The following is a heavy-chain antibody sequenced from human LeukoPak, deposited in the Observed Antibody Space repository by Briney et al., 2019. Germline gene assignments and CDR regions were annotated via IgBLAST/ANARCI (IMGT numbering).Heavy chain of an antibody. V-gene: IGHV4-59*01. J-gene: IGHJ6*03. D-gene: IGHD1-26*01. Sequence: PSETLSLTCTVSGGSISSYYWSWIRQPPGKGLEWIGYIYYSGSTNYNPSLKSRVTISVDTSKNQFSLKLSSVTAADTAVYYCARHYYHRYYYYMDVWGKGTTVTISS. CDR2: IYYSGST. CDR3: ARHYYHRYYYYMDV. CDR1: GGSISSYY.